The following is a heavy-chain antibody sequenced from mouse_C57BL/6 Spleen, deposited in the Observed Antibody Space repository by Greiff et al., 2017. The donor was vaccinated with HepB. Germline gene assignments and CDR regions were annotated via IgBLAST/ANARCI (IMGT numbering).Heavy chain of an antibody. D-gene: IGHD3-2*02. CDR1: GYTFTDYY. J-gene: IGHJ2*01. Sequence: VQLQQSGPVLVKPGASVKMSCKASGYTFTDYYMNWVKQSHGKSLEWIGVINPYNGGTSYNQKFKGKATLTVDKSSSTAYMELNSLTSEDSAVYYCAAAQATGYFDYWGQGTTLTVSS. V-gene: IGHV1-19*01. CDR3: AAAQATGYFDY. CDR2: INPYNGGT.